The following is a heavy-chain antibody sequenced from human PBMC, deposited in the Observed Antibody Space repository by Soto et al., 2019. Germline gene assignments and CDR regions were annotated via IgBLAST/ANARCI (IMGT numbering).Heavy chain of an antibody. Sequence: ASVKVSCKASGYTFTNYGISWVRQAPGQGLEWMGWISAYNGNTKYAQKLQGRVTMTTDTSTSTAYMELRSLRSDDTAVYYCATEVGATNVYWGQGTLVTVSS. CDR3: ATEVGATNVY. CDR1: GYTFTNYG. V-gene: IGHV1-18*01. CDR2: ISAYNGNT. J-gene: IGHJ4*02. D-gene: IGHD1-26*01.